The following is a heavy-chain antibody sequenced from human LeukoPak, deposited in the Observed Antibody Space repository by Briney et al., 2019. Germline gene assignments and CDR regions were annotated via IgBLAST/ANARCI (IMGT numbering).Heavy chain of an antibody. CDR1: GFTFSSYS. Sequence: AGGSLRLSCAASGFTFSSYSMNWVRQAPGKGLEWVSSISSSSSYIYYADSVKGRFTISRDNAKNSLYLQMNSLRAEDTAVYYCEYSSSSVWDYYYYMDVWGKGTTVTVSS. D-gene: IGHD6-6*01. J-gene: IGHJ6*03. CDR2: ISSSSSYI. CDR3: EYSSSSVWDYYYYMDV. V-gene: IGHV3-21*04.